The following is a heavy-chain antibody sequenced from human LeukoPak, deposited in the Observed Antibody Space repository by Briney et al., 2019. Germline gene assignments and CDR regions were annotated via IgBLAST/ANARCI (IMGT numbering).Heavy chain of an antibody. D-gene: IGHD4-17*01. J-gene: IGHJ4*02. Sequence: KSSETLSLTCTVSGGYISSSSYYWGWIRQPPGKGLESIGCIYYSGSTYYNPSLKSRVTISVDTSMNQFSLKLSSVSAADTGAYYCARHNEGYGFDYWGQGTLVTVSS. CDR3: ARHNEGYGFDY. CDR2: IYYSGST. CDR1: GGYISSSSYY. V-gene: IGHV4-39*01.